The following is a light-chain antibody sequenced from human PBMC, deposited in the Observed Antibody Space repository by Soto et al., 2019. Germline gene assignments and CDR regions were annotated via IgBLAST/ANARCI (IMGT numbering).Light chain of an antibody. Sequence: EVVLTQSPGSLSLSPGERATLSCRASQSVTSSFLAWYQQKPGQAPRLVTYGASIRPAGIPDRFSGSGSGTDFTLTINRLEPEDFAVYYCQQYAKLPITFGLGTRLEIK. CDR1: QSVTSSF. CDR2: GAS. J-gene: IGKJ5*01. V-gene: IGKV3-20*01. CDR3: QQYAKLPIT.